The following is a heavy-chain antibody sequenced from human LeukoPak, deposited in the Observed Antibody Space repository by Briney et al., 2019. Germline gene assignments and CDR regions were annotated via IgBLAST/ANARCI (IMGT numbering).Heavy chain of an antibody. D-gene: IGHD2-8*01. J-gene: IGHJ6*03. CDR3: ARAVMEGGPTGYYYYYMDV. CDR2: IYYSGST. Sequence: SETLSLTCTVSGGSISSSSHYWGWIRQPPGKGLEWIGSIYYSGSTYYNPSLQSRVSISVDTSKNQFSLKLSSVTAADTAVYYCARAVMEGGPTGYYYYYMDVWGKGTTVTVSS. V-gene: IGHV4-39*07. CDR1: GGSISSSSHY.